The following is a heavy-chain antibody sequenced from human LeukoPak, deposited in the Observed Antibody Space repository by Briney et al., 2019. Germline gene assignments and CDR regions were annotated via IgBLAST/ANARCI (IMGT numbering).Heavy chain of an antibody. CDR2: TIPIFGTA. CDR3: CSSNAMVRGVIITSPSGYFDY. V-gene: IGHV1-69*13. Sequence: SVKVSCKASGGTFSSYAISWVRQAPGQGLEWMGGTIPIFGTANYAQKFQGRVTITADESTSTAYMELSSLRSEDTAVYYCCSSNAMVRGVIITSPSGYFDYWGQGTLVTVSS. J-gene: IGHJ4*02. D-gene: IGHD3-10*01. CDR1: GGTFSSYA.